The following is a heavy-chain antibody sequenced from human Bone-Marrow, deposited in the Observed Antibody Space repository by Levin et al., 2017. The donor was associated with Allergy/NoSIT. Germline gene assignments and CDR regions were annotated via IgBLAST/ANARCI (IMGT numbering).Heavy chain of an antibody. CDR1: GFTFSSYS. Sequence: GGSLRLSCAASGFTFSSYSIHWVRQAPGKGLEWVAVISYDGSNQYYADSVKGRFTISRDNSKNTLYLQMNSLRAEDTAVYFCARGDLVAVPPGYYLGYWGQGTLVTVSS. J-gene: IGHJ4*02. D-gene: IGHD2-2*01. CDR3: ARGDLVAVPPGYYLGY. CDR2: ISYDGSNQ. V-gene: IGHV3-30-3*01.